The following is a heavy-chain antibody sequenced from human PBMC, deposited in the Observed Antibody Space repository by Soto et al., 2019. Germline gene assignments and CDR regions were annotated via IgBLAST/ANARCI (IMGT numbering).Heavy chain of an antibody. J-gene: IGHJ6*03. Sequence: SETLSLTCAVYGGSFSGYYWSWIRQPPGKGLEWIGEINHSGSTNYNPSLKSRVTISVDTSKNQFSLRLSSVTAADTAVYYCARAGDGEGMRYYYYYYMDVWGKGTTVTVSS. V-gene: IGHV4-34*01. CDR2: INHSGST. CDR1: GGSFSGYY. D-gene: IGHD4-17*01. CDR3: ARAGDGEGMRYYYYYYMDV.